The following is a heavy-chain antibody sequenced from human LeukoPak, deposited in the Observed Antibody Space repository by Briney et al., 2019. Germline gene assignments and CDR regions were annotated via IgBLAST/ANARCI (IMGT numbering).Heavy chain of an antibody. CDR3: ARDLLVVVESGLDY. D-gene: IGHD3-22*01. CDR2: ISPSGGCT. V-gene: IGHV1-46*01. Sequence: PGESLKISCKGSGYTFTSYYMHWVRQAPGQGLEWMGIISPSGGCTSYAQKFRGRVTMTRDTSTSTVYMELSSLRSEDTAVYYCARDLLVVVESGLDYWGQGTLVTVSS. J-gene: IGHJ4*02. CDR1: GYTFTSYY.